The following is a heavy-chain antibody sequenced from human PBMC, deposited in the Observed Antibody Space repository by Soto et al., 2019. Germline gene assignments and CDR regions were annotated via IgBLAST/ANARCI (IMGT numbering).Heavy chain of an antibody. D-gene: IGHD6-13*01. J-gene: IGHJ3*02. V-gene: IGHV1-69*15. CDR3: ASELPPAPGSFREDALDI. Sequence: QVQLVQSGAELKKPGSSVKVSCQASGGTFSNYAISWVRQAPGQGLEWMGKIIPIFGTTNYAQNFRGRVTITADEYTTTAYMELSSLRSDDTALYYCASELPPAPGSFREDALDIWGQGTKITVSS. CDR2: IIPIFGTT. CDR1: GGTFSNYA.